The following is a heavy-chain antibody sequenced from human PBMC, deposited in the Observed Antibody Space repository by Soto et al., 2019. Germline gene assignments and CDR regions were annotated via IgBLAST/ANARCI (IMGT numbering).Heavy chain of an antibody. D-gene: IGHD5-12*01. V-gene: IGHV1-69*12. CDR3: ARANQRRLQLWYFVL. CDR1: GGTFSSYT. Sequence: QVQLVQSGAEVKKPGSSVTVSCKASGGTFSSYTISWVRQAPGQGLEWMGGIIPIFGTANYAQKFQGRVTITADVSTSTADMELSSLRSADKAVYYCARANQRRLQLWYFVLWGRGTLVTGSS. CDR2: IIPIFGTA. J-gene: IGHJ2*01.